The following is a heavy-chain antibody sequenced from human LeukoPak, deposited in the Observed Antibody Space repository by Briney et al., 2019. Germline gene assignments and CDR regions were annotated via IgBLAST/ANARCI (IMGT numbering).Heavy chain of an antibody. CDR2: IYSSGST. V-gene: IGHV4-4*07. CDR1: GDSISSYY. Sequence: SETLSLTCTVSGDSISSYYWSWIRQPAGKGLEWIGRIYSSGSTNYNPSLKSRVTMSVDTSKNQFSLKLNSVTAADTAVYYCARHRAGYHLDWWGQGTLVTVSS. J-gene: IGHJ4*02. D-gene: IGHD3-9*01. CDR3: ARHRAGYHLDW.